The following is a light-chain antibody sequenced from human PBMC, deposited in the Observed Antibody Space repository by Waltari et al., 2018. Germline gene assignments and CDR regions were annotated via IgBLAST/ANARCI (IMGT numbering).Light chain of an antibody. CDR3: CSFAGSNIVV. Sequence: QSALTQPPSASGSPGQSVTISCTGTRSDVGTYNSVSWYQQHPGKAPKLMIYEVTKRPSGVPDRFSGSKSGNTASLTVSGLQAEDAADYYCCSFAGSNIVVFGGGTKLTVL. CDR1: RSDVGTYNS. V-gene: IGLV2-8*01. CDR2: EVT. J-gene: IGLJ2*01.